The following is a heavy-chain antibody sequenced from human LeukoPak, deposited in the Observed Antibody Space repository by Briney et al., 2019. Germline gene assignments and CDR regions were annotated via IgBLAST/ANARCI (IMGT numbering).Heavy chain of an antibody. Sequence: SVKVSCKASGGTFSSYAISWVRQAPGQGLEWMGRIIPIFGTANYAQKFQGRVTITTDESTSTAYMELSSLRSEDTAVYYCTRVSYYDFWSSDYWGQGTLVTVSS. V-gene: IGHV1-69*05. CDR2: IIPIFGTA. CDR1: GGTFSSYA. D-gene: IGHD3-3*01. J-gene: IGHJ4*02. CDR3: TRVSYYDFWSSDY.